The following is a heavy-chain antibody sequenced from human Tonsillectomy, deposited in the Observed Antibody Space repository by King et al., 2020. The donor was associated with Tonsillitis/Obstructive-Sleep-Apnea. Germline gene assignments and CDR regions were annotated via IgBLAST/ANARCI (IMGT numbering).Heavy chain of an antibody. D-gene: IGHD3-16*01. CDR2: ISGSGGST. CDR3: SNDYGGTSPWA. CDR1: GFSFSSYT. V-gene: IGHV3-23*04. Sequence: VQLVESGGGLVQPGGSLRLSCAASGFSFSSYTMNWVRQAPGKGLEWVSGISGSGGSTFYADSVKGRCTIFRNSYKKTLYLQMNNLRAKDRAVYYCSNDYGGTSPWAWGQGTLVTVSS. J-gene: IGHJ5*02.